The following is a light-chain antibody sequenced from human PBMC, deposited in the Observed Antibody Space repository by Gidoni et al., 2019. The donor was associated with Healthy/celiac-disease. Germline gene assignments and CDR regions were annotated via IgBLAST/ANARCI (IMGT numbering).Light chain of an antibody. CDR1: ALPNQY. V-gene: IGLV3-25*03. CDR3: QSADSSGTYEL. Sequence: SYELTQPPSVSVSPGQTAGITCSGDALPNQYAYWYQQRPGQAPVLVIYKDNERPSGIPERFSGSSSGTTVTLTISGVQAEDEADYYCQSADSSGTYELFGGGTKLTVL. CDR2: KDN. J-gene: IGLJ2*01.